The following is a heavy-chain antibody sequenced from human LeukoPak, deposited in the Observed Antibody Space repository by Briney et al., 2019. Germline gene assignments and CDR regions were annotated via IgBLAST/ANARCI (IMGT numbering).Heavy chain of an antibody. Sequence: SETLSLTCAVYGGSFSGYYWSWIRQPPGKGLEWIGEINHSGSTNYDPSLKSRVTISVDTSKNQFSLKLSSVTAEDTAVYYCAREEGILTGYAYHYYYYYMDVWGKGTTVTISS. V-gene: IGHV4-34*01. J-gene: IGHJ6*03. CDR3: AREEGILTGYAYHYYYYYMDV. D-gene: IGHD3-9*01. CDR2: INHSGST. CDR1: GGSFSGYY.